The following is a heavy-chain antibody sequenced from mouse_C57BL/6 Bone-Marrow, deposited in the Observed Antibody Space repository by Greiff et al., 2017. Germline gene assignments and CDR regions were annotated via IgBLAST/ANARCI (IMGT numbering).Heavy chain of an antibody. CDR3: ITTVGRWFAY. Sequence: EVQLQQSGTVLARPGASVKMSCKTSGYTFTSYWMHWVKQRPGQGLEWIGAIYPGNSDTTYNQKFKGKAKLTAVTSASTAYMELSSLTNEDSAVYYCITTVGRWFAYWGQGTLVTVSS. D-gene: IGHD1-1*01. J-gene: IGHJ3*01. V-gene: IGHV1-5*01. CDR2: IYPGNSDT. CDR1: GYTFTSYW.